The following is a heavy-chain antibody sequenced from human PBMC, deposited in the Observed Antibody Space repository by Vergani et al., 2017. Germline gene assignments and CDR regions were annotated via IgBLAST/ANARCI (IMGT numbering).Heavy chain of an antibody. V-gene: IGHV4-34*01. Sequence: QVQLQQWGAGLLKPSETLSLTCAVYGGSFSGYYWSWIRQPPGKGLEWIGEINHSGSTNSNPSLKSRVTISVDTSKNQFSLRLSSVTAADTAVYYCARGTGVSSWYLQPGTCGGYNWFDPWGQGTLVTVSS. D-gene: IGHD6-13*01. CDR1: GGSFSGYY. J-gene: IGHJ5*02. CDR2: INHSGST. CDR3: ARGTGVSSWYLQPGTCGGYNWFDP.